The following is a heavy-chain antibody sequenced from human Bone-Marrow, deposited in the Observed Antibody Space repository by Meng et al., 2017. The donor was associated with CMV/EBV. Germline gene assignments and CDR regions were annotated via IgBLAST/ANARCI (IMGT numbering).Heavy chain of an antibody. D-gene: IGHD3-10*01. CDR2: INHSGST. J-gene: IGHJ4*02. Sequence: QVQLQQWGAGLLKPSETLSLTCAVYGGSFSGYYWSWIRQPPGKGLEWIGEINHSGSTNYNPSLKSRVTISVDTSKNQFSLKLSSVTAADTAVYYCARDHTYYYGSSWRAFDYWGQGTLVTVSS. V-gene: IGHV4-34*01. CDR3: ARDHTYYYGSSWRAFDY. CDR1: GGSFSGYY.